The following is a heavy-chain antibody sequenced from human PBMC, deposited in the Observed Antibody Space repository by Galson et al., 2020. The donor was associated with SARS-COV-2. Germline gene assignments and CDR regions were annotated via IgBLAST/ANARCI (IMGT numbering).Heavy chain of an antibody. CDR3: ARDQHSSGWDAGYFDY. J-gene: IGHJ4*02. CDR2: KSYDGKNK. Sequence: GASLNISCAASGFTFSRYSMHWVRQAPGKGQERVAVKSYDGKNKYYQDSEKGRFTIARNNSKNTLYLQMNSLRAEDTAVYYCARDQHSSGWDAGYFDYWGLGTLVTVSS. CDR1: GFTFSRYS. D-gene: IGHD6-19*01. V-gene: IGHV3-33*08.